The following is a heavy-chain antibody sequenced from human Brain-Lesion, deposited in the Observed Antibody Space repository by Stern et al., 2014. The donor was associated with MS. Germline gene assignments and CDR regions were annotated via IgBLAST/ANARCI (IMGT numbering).Heavy chain of an antibody. V-gene: IGHV3-21*01. CDR1: GFSLSPYS. CDR2: ISSTTTYI. CDR3: ARGYGGAYYRGLDV. D-gene: IGHD4-23*01. J-gene: IGHJ6*02. Sequence: VQLVESGGGLVKRGGSLRRSCAASGFSLSPYSVSWVRQAPGKGLEWVSSISSTTTYIYYVDSVKGRFTISRDNAKNSVFLQMNGLGADDTAVYYCARGYGGAYYRGLDVWGQGTTVTVSS.